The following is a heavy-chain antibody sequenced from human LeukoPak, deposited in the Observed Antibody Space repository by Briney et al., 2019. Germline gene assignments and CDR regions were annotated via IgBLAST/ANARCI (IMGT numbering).Heavy chain of an antibody. D-gene: IGHD5-12*01. CDR3: AGRGYAMAY. Sequence: PSQTLSLTCSVSGGSIGGTDYYWSWIRQPPGKGLEWIGYIHHSGTTSYNPSLKSRITISVDPSMNQFSLKLTSMTAADTAVYYCAGRGYAMAYWGQGTLVTVSS. V-gene: IGHV4-30-4*01. J-gene: IGHJ4*02. CDR2: IHHSGTT. CDR1: GGSIGGTDYY.